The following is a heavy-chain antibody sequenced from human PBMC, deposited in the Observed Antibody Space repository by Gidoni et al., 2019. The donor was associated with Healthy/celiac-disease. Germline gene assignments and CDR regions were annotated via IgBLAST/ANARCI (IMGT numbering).Heavy chain of an antibody. Sequence: EVQLVESGGGLVQPGGSLRLSCAASGFTVSSHYMSWVRQAPGKGLEWVSVIYSGGSTYYADSVKGRFTISRDNSKNTLYLQMNSLRAEDTAVYYCARVIGPPVDYYFDYWGQGTLVTVSS. CDR1: GFTVSSHY. V-gene: IGHV3-66*01. J-gene: IGHJ4*02. CDR2: IYSGGST. D-gene: IGHD5-12*01. CDR3: ARVIGPPVDYYFDY.